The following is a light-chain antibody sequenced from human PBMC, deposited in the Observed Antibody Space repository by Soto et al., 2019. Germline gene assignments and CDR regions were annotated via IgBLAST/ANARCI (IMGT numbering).Light chain of an antibody. CDR1: QAISAW. J-gene: IGKJ4*01. V-gene: IGKV1-12*01. Sequence: DIQMTQSPSSVSASVEDRVTITCRASQAISAWLAWYQQKPGKAPNLLIYATSSLQSGVPSRFSGGGSGTEFTLTISSLQPEDFATYYCQQANIFQLTFGGGTKVEIK. CDR2: ATS. CDR3: QQANIFQLT.